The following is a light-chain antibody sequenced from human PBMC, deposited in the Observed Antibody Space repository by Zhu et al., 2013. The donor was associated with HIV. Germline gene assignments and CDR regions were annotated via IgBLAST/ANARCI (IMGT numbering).Light chain of an antibody. CDR3: QQYNIYSLT. CDR1: QGIGST. Sequence: AIQLTQSPSSLSASVGDSVTITCRASQGIGSTVAWYQQNPGRVPKLLIHDASTLESGVPSRFSGSGSGTDFTLTINGLQPEDFATYYCQQYNIYSLTFGGGTKVE. CDR2: DAS. J-gene: IGKJ4*01. V-gene: IGKV1-13*02.